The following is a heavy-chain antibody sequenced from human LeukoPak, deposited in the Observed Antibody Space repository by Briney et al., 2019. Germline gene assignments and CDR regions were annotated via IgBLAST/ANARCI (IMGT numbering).Heavy chain of an antibody. CDR1: GESSFSNYY. D-gene: IGHD3-22*01. CDR2: INHSGYT. J-gene: IGHJ4*02. Sequence: SETLSLTCAVYGESSFSNYYWSWIRQTPGGALEWIGEINHSGYTNYNPSLKSRFTLSIDTSKNQFSLRLNSVTAADTAVYYCSRQVVGNDYWGQGTLVTVSS. V-gene: IGHV4-34*01. CDR3: SRQVVGNDY.